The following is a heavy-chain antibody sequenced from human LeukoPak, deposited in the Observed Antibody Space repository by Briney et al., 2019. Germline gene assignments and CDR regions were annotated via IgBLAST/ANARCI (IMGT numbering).Heavy chain of an antibody. CDR1: GGSISSSSYY. J-gene: IGHJ4*02. D-gene: IGHD6-19*01. CDR2: IYYSGST. V-gene: IGHV4-39*01. Sequence: PSETLSLTCTVSGGSISSSSYYWGWIRQPPGKGLEWIGSIYYSGSTYYNPSLKSRVTISVDTSKNQFSLKLSSVTAADTAVYYCARWGTQWLATFDYWGQGTLVTVSS. CDR3: ARWGTQWLATFDY.